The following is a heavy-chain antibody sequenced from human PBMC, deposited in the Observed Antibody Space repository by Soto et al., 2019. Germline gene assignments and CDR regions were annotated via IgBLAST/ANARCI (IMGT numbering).Heavy chain of an antibody. J-gene: IGHJ6*02. CDR3: ARMDGDYNYYAMDV. CDR1: GFSLSNPRMG. Sequence: QVTLKESGPVLVKPTETLTLTCTVSGFSLSNPRMGVSWIRQPPGKPLEWLAHLFSDSERSYSASMQSRLTMSTDTSGSQVVLIMTNMERVDTATYFCARMDGDYNYYAMDVWGQWTTVTVSS. D-gene: IGHD4-17*01. CDR2: LFSDSER. V-gene: IGHV2-26*01.